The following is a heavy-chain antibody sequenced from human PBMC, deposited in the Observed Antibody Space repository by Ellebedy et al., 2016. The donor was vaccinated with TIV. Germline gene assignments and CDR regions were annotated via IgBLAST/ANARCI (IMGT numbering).Heavy chain of an antibody. CDR3: ARDGMIGGMDV. D-gene: IGHD3-22*01. J-gene: IGHJ6*02. V-gene: IGHV3-23*01. CDR2: ISGSGGST. Sequence: GESLKISCAASGFTFSSYAMSWVRQAPGKGLEWVSAISGSGGSTYYADSVKGRFTISRDNSKNTLYLQMNSLRAEDTAVYYCARDGMIGGMDVWGQGTTVTVSS. CDR1: GFTFSSYA.